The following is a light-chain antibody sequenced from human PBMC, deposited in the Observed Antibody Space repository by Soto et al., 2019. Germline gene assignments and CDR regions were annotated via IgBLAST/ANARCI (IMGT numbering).Light chain of an antibody. Sequence: AIQMTQSPSSLSASVGDRVTITCRASQGIRNDLSWYQQKPGKAPKLLIYVASTLQSGVPSRFSGSGSGTYFTLTISSLQPEDFATYYCLQDYNYPLTFGGGTKVEIK. CDR2: VAS. CDR3: LQDYNYPLT. J-gene: IGKJ4*01. V-gene: IGKV1-6*01. CDR1: QGIRND.